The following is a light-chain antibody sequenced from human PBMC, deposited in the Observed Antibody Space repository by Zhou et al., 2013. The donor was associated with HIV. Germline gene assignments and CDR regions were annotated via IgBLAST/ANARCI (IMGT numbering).Light chain of an antibody. CDR1: QSISTW. Sequence: DIQMTQSPSTLSASVGDRVTITCRASQSISTWLAWYQQKPGKAPKLLIYKASSLESGVPSRFSGSGSGTEFTLTISSLQPDDFATFYXQQCDSYPLTFGGGTKVEIK. CDR2: KAS. V-gene: IGKV1-5*03. J-gene: IGKJ4*01. CDR3: QQCDSYPLT.